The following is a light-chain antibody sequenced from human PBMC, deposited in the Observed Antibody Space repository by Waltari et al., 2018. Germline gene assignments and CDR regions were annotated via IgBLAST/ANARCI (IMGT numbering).Light chain of an antibody. CDR1: RSVLYSSNNKNY. Sequence: DIVMTQSPDSLTGALGERATIHCKSSRSVLYSSNNKNYLAWYQQKPGQPPKLLIFWASTRESGVPDRFSGSGSGTDFTLTISSLQAEDVAVYYCQQYYSIPQTFGQGTKLEIK. CDR3: QQYYSIPQT. J-gene: IGKJ2*01. CDR2: WAS. V-gene: IGKV4-1*01.